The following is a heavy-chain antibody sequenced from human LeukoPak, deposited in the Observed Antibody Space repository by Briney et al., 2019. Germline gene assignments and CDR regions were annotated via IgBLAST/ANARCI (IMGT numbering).Heavy chain of an antibody. CDR1: GYTFNTYA. V-gene: IGHV1-46*02. J-gene: IGHJ6*03. CDR2: INPSGGST. D-gene: IGHD2-15*01. CDR3: AREFVVVVAADYYYYMDV. Sequence: ASVKVSSKTSGYTFNTYAISWVRQAPGQGLEWMGIINPSGGSTSYAQKFQGRVTMTRDMSTSTVYMELSSLRSEDTAVYYCAREFVVVVAADYYYYMDVWGKGTTVTVSS.